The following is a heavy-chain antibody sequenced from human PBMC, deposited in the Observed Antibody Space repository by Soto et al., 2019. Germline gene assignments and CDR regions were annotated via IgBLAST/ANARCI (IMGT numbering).Heavy chain of an antibody. J-gene: IGHJ4*02. Sequence: ASVKVSCKASGGTFSSYAISWVRQAPGQGLEWMGGIIPIFGTANYAQKFQGRVTITADESTSTAYMELSSLRSEDTAVYYCARGKIMDGTSCYDYRGQGTLVTGSS. V-gene: IGHV1-69*13. CDR3: ARGKIMDGTSCYDY. D-gene: IGHD2-2*01. CDR2: IIPIFGTA. CDR1: GGTFSSYA.